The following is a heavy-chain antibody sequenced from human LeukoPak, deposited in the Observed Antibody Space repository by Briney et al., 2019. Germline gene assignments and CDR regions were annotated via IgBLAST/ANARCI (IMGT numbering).Heavy chain of an antibody. D-gene: IGHD1/OR15-1a*01. Sequence: GGSLRLSCAGSGFTFNNYWMHWVRQAPGKGLVWVSRINGDGSSTTYADSVKGRFTISRDNAKNTLYLQMNSLRAEDTAVYYCANDMRWNTLFDYWGQGTLVTVSS. CDR2: INGDGSST. J-gene: IGHJ4*02. CDR1: GFTFNNYW. CDR3: ANDMRWNTLFDY. V-gene: IGHV3-74*01.